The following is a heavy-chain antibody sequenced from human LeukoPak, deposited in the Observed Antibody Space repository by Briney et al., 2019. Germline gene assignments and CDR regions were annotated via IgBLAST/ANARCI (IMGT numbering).Heavy chain of an antibody. CDR1: GGSFSGYY. V-gene: IGHV4-34*01. J-gene: IGHJ5*02. CDR3: ARHLDYDILTGYSKGYNWFDP. Sequence: SETLSLTCAVYGGSFSGYYWSWIRQPPGKGLEWIGELSHSGSTNYNPSRKSRVTISVDTSKNQFSLKLSSVTAADTAVYYCARHLDYDILTGYSKGYNWFDPWGQGTLVTVSS. D-gene: IGHD3-9*01. CDR2: LSHSGST.